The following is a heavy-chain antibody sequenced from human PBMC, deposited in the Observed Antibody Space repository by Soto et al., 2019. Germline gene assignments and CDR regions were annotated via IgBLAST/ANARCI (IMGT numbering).Heavy chain of an antibody. CDR2: ISTSIDAT. CDR3: AKDRRITMIVVVGPSDY. J-gene: IGHJ4*02. D-gene: IGHD3-22*01. V-gene: IGHV3-23*01. Sequence: GGSLRLSCAASGFAFSNYAMHWVRQAPGKGLEWVSSISTSIDATYYADSVKGRFTISRDNSKNTLYLQMNSLRAEDTAVYHCAKDRRITMIVVVGPSDYWGQGNMVTV. CDR1: GFAFSNYA.